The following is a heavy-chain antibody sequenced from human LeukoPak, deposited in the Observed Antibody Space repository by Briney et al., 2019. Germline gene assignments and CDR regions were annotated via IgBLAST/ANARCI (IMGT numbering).Heavy chain of an antibody. D-gene: IGHD1-14*01. CDR3: ATSTVMNHYCFDY. V-gene: IGHV4-4*02. J-gene: IGHJ4*02. CDR2: IYHSGST. Sequence: SGTLSLTCAVSGGSMSSTKWWSWVRQPPGKGLEWIGEIYHSGSTNYNPSPKSRITISVNKSKNQVSLNLTSVTAADTAVYYCATSTVMNHYCFDYWAQGTLVTVSS. CDR1: GGSMSSTKW.